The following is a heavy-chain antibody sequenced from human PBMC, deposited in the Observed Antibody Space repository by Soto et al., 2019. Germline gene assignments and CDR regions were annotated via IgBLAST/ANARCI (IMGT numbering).Heavy chain of an antibody. V-gene: IGHV5-51*01. CDR3: ARPRGYSSNGPFDP. J-gene: IGHJ5*02. CDR2: IYPGDSDT. CDR1: GYSFTSYW. Sequence: PGESLKISCKGSGYSFTSYWIGWVRQMPGKGPEWMGIIYPGDSDTRYSPSFQGQVAISADKSISTAYLQWSSLKASDTAMYYCARPRGYSSNGPFDPRGQGTLVTVSS. D-gene: IGHD6-13*01.